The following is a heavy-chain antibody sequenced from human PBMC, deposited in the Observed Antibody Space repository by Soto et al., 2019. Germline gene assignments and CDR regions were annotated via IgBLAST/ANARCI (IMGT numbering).Heavy chain of an antibody. V-gene: IGHV4-39*01. CDR1: GGSISSSSYY. CDR3: ARVSPKYSNYVSYGMDV. Sequence: KPSETLSLTCTVSGGSISSSSYYWEWIRQPPGKGSEWIGSIYYSGSTYYIPSLKSRVTISVDTSKNQFSLKLSSVTAADTAVYYCARVSPKYSNYVSYGMDVWGQGTTVTVS. D-gene: IGHD4-4*01. CDR2: IYYSGST. J-gene: IGHJ6*02.